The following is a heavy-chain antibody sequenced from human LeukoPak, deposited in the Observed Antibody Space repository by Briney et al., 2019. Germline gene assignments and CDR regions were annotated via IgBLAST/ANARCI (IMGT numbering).Heavy chain of an antibody. CDR3: ARESFYYDNTGHYYSAFEDY. D-gene: IGHD3-22*01. J-gene: IGHJ4*02. Sequence: GGSLRLSCAASGFTFSSYSMNWVRQAPGKGLEWVSSISSSSNYIYYADSVKGRFTISRDNAKNSPNLQMNSLRAEDTAVYYCARESFYYDNTGHYYSAFEDYWGQGTLVTVSS. V-gene: IGHV3-21*01. CDR2: ISSSSNYI. CDR1: GFTFSSYS.